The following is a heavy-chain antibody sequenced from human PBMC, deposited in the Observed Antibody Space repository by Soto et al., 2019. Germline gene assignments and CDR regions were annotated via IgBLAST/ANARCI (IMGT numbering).Heavy chain of an antibody. CDR2: IYYSGSN. J-gene: IGHJ6*02. D-gene: IGHD2-15*01. CDR3: ASCYYDV. CDR1: GGSISSYY. V-gene: IGHV4-59*01. Sequence: QVQLQESGPGLVKPSETLSLTCTFSGGSISSYYCRWIRQPPGKGLEWIGYIYYSGSNNYNPALKSRVNISGDTSKDQFSLKLSSVTAADTAVYYCASCYYDVWGQGTKVTVSS.